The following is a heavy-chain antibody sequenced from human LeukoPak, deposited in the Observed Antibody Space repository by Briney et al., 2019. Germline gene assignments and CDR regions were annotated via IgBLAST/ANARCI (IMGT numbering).Heavy chain of an antibody. J-gene: IGHJ4*02. CDR2: INPNSGGT. Sequence: ASVKVSCKASGYTFTGYYMHWVRQAPGQGLEWMGWINPNSGGTNYAQKFQGRVTMTRDTSISTAYMELSRLRSDDTAVYYCARLTNPGITGTTVDYWGQGTLVTVSS. V-gene: IGHV1-2*02. CDR1: GYTFTGYY. D-gene: IGHD1-7*01. CDR3: ARLTNPGITGTTVDY.